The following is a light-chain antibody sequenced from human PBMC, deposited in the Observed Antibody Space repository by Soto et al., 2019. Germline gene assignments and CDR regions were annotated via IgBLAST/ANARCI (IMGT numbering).Light chain of an antibody. J-gene: IGLJ1*01. CDR3: CSYAGSSTFV. CDR2: GGS. CDR1: SSDVGSYNL. V-gene: IGLV2-23*01. Sequence: QSVLTQPASVSGSPGQSITISCTGTSSDVGSYNLVSWYQQHPGKAPKLMIYGGSKRPSGVSNRFSGSKSGNTASLTISGLQAEDEADYYCCSYAGSSTFVFGTGTKGTVL.